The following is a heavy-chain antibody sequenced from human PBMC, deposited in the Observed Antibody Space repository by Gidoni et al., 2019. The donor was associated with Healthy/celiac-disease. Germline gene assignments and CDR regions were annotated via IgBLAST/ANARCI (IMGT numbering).Heavy chain of an antibody. CDR2: ISSSSSTI. CDR3: AREVNVDTAMVYFDY. V-gene: IGHV3-48*02. J-gene: IGHJ4*02. CDR1: GFTFSRYS. D-gene: IGHD5-18*01. Sequence: EVQLVESGGGLVQPGGSLRLSCAASGFTFSRYSMNWVRQAPGKGLEWVSYISSSSSTIYYADSVKGRFTISRDNAKNSLYLQMNSLRDEDTAVYYCAREVNVDTAMVYFDYWGQGTLVTVSS.